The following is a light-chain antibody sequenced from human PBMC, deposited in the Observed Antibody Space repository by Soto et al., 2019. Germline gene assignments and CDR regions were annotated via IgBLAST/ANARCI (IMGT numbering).Light chain of an antibody. CDR2: DAS. V-gene: IGKV3-15*01. Sequence: EIVMTQSPATLSVSPGERATLSCRASQSLSRNLAWYQQKPGQAPRLIIYDASTRATGIPARFSGSGSGTDFTLTIGSLQSEDFAVYYCQQYNDWAYTFGQGTKLEIK. CDR1: QSLSRN. J-gene: IGKJ2*01. CDR3: QQYNDWAYT.